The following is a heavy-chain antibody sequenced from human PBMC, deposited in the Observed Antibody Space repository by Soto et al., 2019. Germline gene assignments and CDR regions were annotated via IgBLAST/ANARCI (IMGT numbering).Heavy chain of an antibody. Sequence: GGSLRLSCAASGFTFSSYAMHWVRQAPGKGLEWVAVISYDGSNKYYADSGKGRFTISRDNSKNTLYLQMNSLRAEDTAVYYCARDTGRGGYYYGDAFDIWGQGTMVTVSS. CDR3: ARDTGRGGYYYGDAFDI. CDR1: GFTFSSYA. J-gene: IGHJ3*02. D-gene: IGHD3-22*01. V-gene: IGHV3-30-3*01. CDR2: ISYDGSNK.